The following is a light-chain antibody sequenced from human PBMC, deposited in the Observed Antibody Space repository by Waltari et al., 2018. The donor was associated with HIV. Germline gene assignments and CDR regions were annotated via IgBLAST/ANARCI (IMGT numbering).Light chain of an antibody. V-gene: IGKV1-33*01. Sequence: DIQMTQSPSSLSASVGDRVTITCQASQDISNYLNWYRQKPGKAPKLLIYDASNLETGVPSRFSGSGSGTDFTFTISSLQPEDFATYYCQQYDNLPFTFGPGTKVDIK. CDR3: QQYDNLPFT. CDR2: DAS. J-gene: IGKJ3*01. CDR1: QDISNY.